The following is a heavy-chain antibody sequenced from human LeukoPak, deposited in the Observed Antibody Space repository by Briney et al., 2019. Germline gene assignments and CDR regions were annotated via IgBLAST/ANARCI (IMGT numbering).Heavy chain of an antibody. V-gene: IGHV3-53*01. D-gene: IGHD3-10*01. CDR1: GFTIGTND. CDR2: IYSGGTT. Sequence: PGGSLSLSFAASGFTIGTNDMNRVRHAPGRGLEWVSSIYSGGTTYDAHSGKCRFSISRDTSKNTVSLQMNSLRAADTGVYFCARLGDHYHWHLDLWGRGALVTVSS. J-gene: IGHJ2*01. CDR3: ARLGDHYHWHLDL.